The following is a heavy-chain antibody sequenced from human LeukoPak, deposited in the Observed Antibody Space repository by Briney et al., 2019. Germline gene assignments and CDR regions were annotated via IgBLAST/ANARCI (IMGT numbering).Heavy chain of an antibody. J-gene: IGHJ4*02. CDR3: ARHHLNYGGQYGVLFDF. CDR2: IYTSGST. D-gene: IGHD4-23*01. Sequence: SQTLSLTCTVSGGSISSGDYYWSWIRQPAGKGLEWIGRIYTSGSTIYNPSLKSRVTISVDTSKNQFSLKLSSVTAADTAVYYCARHHLNYGGQYGVLFDFCGQGTLVTVSS. CDR1: GGSISSGDYY. V-gene: IGHV4-61*02.